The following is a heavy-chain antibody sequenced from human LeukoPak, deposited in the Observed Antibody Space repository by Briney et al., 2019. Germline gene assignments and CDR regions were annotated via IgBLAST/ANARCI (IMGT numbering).Heavy chain of an antibody. D-gene: IGHD3-10*01. CDR3: ARGHVLLWFGEFHY. V-gene: IGHV3-7*03. Sequence: PGGSLRLSCAASGFTFSSYWMSWVRQAPGKGLEWVANIKQGGSEKYYVDSVKGRFTISRDNAKNSLYLQMKSLRAEDTAVYYCARGHVLLWFGEFHYWGQGTLVTVSS. CDR1: GFTFSSYW. J-gene: IGHJ4*02. CDR2: IKQGGSEK.